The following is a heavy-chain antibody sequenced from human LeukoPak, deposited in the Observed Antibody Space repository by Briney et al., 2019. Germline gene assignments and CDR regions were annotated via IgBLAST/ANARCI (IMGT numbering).Heavy chain of an antibody. D-gene: IGHD3-22*01. V-gene: IGHV3-21*01. CDR3: ARDYSSGYPDFDY. CDR2: ISSSSSYI. Sequence: GGSLRLSCAASGFTFSSYSMNWVRQAPGKGLEWVSSISSSSSYIYYADSVKGRFTISRDNATNSLYLQMNSLRAEDTAVYYCARDYSSGYPDFDYWGQGTLVTVSS. J-gene: IGHJ4*02. CDR1: GFTFSSYS.